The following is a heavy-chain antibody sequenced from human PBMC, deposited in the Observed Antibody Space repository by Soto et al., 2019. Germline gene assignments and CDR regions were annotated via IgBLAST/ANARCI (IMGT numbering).Heavy chain of an antibody. CDR2: INPNGGST. V-gene: IGHV1-46*01. J-gene: IGHJ3*02. D-gene: IGHD6-19*01. CDR3: AREKWLVRRNDPFDI. Sequence: QVQLVQSGAEVKKPGASVKVSCKASGYTFINYYMHWVRQAPGQGLEWMGIINPNGGSTTYAQKFQGRVTLTRDTSTNTVNRELSSQRSEDTAVYYCAREKWLVRRNDPFDIWGQGTMVTVSS. CDR1: GYTFINYY.